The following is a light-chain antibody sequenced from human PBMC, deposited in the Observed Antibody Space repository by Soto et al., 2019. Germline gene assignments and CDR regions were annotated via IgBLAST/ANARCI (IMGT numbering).Light chain of an antibody. Sequence: EIVMTQSPATLSVSPGERATLSCRACQSVSRNLAWYQQRRGQAPRLLISGSSTRATGIAARFSGSGSGTDFTRAISRLEPEDFAVYYCQQYGSSLWTFGQGTKVDIK. V-gene: IGKV3-15*01. CDR3: QQYGSSLWT. CDR1: QSVSRN. J-gene: IGKJ1*01. CDR2: GSS.